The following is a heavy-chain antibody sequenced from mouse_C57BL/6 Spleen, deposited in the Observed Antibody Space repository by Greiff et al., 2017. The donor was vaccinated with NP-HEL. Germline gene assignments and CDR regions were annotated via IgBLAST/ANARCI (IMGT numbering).Heavy chain of an antibody. CDR3: ARHLDSSGYVKAMDY. D-gene: IGHD3-2*02. CDR1: GFSLTSYG. J-gene: IGHJ4*01. CDR2: IWSDGST. V-gene: IGHV2-6-1*01. Sequence: VMLVESGPGLVAPSQSLSITCTVSGFSLTSYGVHWVRQPPGQGLEWLVVIWSDGSTTYNSALKSRLSISKDNSKSQVFLKMNSLQTDDTAMYYCARHLDSSGYVKAMDYWGQGTSVTVSS.